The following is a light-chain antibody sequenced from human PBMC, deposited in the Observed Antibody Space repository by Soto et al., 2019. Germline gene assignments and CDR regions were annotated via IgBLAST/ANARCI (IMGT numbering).Light chain of an antibody. CDR2: GAS. V-gene: IGKV3-20*01. CDR1: QSVSSSY. Sequence: EIVLTQSPGTLSLSPVERATLSGMASQSVSSSYLAWFQQKPGQAPRLLIYGASSRATGIPDRFSGSGSGTDFTLTISRLEPEDFALYYCQQYDNWPPWTFGQGTKVDIK. CDR3: QQYDNWPPWT. J-gene: IGKJ1*01.